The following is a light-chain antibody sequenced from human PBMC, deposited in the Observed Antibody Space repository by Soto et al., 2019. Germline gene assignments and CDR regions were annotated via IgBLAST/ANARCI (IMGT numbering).Light chain of an antibody. CDR2: NTN. CDR1: TGAVTSGHY. CDR3: LLPYSAARL. V-gene: IGLV7-46*01. Sequence: QAVVTQEPSLTVSPGGTVTLTCGSSTGAVTSGHYPYWFQQKPGQAPRTLIYNTNNKQSWAPARFSGSLLGGKAALTLSDAQAEDEADYYCLLPYSAARLFGGGTKLTVL. J-gene: IGLJ3*02.